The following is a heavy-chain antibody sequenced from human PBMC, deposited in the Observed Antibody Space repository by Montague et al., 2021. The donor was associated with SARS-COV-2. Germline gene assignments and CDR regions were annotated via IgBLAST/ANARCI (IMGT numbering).Heavy chain of an antibody. CDR3: ARESDCSSSSCLSFYYYNGMDV. D-gene: IGHD2-2*01. V-gene: IGHV4-4*02. J-gene: IGHJ6*02. CDR2: IHHSGST. CDR1: GGSISSSNW. Sequence: SETLSLTCAVSGGSISSSNWWSWVRQPPGKGLEWIGEIHHSGSTNYNPSLKSRVTMSLDKSKNQFSLRLSSVTAADTAVYFCARESDCSSSSCLSFYYYNGMDVWGQGTTVTVSS.